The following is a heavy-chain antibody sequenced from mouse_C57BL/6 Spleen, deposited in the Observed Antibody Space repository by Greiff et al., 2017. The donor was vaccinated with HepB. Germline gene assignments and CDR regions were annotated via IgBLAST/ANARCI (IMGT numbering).Heavy chain of an antibody. V-gene: IGHV1-52*01. D-gene: IGHD1-1*01. CDR3: ARRGGYYGSFYAMDY. CDR2: IDPSDSGT. J-gene: IGHJ4*01. CDR1: GYTFTSYW. Sequence: VQLQQPGAELVRPGSSVKLSCKASGYTFTSYWMHWVKQRPIQGLEWIGNIDPSDSGTHYNQKFKDKATLTVDKSSSTAYMQLSSLTSEDSAVYYCARRGGYYGSFYAMDYWGQGTSVTVSS.